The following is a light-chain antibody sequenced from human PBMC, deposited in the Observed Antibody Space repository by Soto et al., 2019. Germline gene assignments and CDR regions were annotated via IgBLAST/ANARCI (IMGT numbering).Light chain of an antibody. CDR2: DAT. CDR3: HQYDSLPPT. Sequence: DIQLTQSPSSLSASVGDRVTIACRASQTISNFLNWYQGKPGKPPKLLIFDATNLETGVPSRFSGSGSRTHYSLTIISLQPEDFATYYCHQYDSLPPTFGQGTRLEIK. CDR1: QTISNF. V-gene: IGKV1-33*01. J-gene: IGKJ5*01.